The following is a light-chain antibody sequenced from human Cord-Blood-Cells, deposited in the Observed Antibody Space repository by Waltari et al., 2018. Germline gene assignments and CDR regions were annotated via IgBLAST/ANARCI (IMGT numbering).Light chain of an antibody. J-gene: IGLJ1*01. Sequence: SSELTQDPAVSVALGQTVRITSQGDSLRSYYAGWYQQKPGQAPVLVIYGKNNRPSGIPDRFSGSSSGNTASLTITGAQAEDEADYYCNSRDSSGNHYVFGTGTKVTVL. CDR1: SLRSYY. V-gene: IGLV3-19*01. CDR2: GKN. CDR3: NSRDSSGNHYV.